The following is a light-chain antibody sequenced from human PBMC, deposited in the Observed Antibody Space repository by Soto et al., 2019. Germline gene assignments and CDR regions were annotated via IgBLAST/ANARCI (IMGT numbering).Light chain of an antibody. V-gene: IGKV3-15*01. CDR3: LQYKNWPYI. J-gene: IGKJ2*01. CDR1: QSVSSK. CDR2: GAS. Sequence: EIVMTQSPATLSVSPGERATLSCRASQSVSSKLVWYQQKPGQAPRLLLYGASTRATGIPVRFSGSGSGTEFTLTISSLQSEDFAVYCCLQYKNWPYIFGQGTKLEIK.